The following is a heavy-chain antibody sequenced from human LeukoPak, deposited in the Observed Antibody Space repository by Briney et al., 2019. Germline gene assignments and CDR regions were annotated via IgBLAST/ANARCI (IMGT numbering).Heavy chain of an antibody. CDR2: ISYDGNNK. D-gene: IGHD1-14*01. V-gene: IGHV3-30-3*01. J-gene: IGHJ6*02. CDR1: EFTFSNYA. Sequence: GGSLRLSCAASEFTFSNYAMHWVRQAPGKGLEWVAVISYDGNNKYYADSVKGRFTISRDNSKDTLYLQMNSLRAEDTAVYYCAREPYRRAPNYYYYGMDVWGQGTTVTVSS. CDR3: AREPYRRAPNYYYYGMDV.